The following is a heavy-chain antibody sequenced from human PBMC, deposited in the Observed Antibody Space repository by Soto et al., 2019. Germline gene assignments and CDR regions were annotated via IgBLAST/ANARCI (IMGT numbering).Heavy chain of an antibody. CDR2: IKQDGSER. Sequence: EVQLVESGGGLVQPGGSLRLSCAASGFTFNNYWMSWVRQTPGKGLEWVANIKQDGSERFYVDSVKGRFTISRDNADRSLYLQMNSLRAEDTAVYFCARDPGRYDILTGHVRANYMDVWGKGTTVTVSS. D-gene: IGHD3-9*01. J-gene: IGHJ6*03. CDR3: ARDPGRYDILTGHVRANYMDV. CDR1: GFTFNNYW. V-gene: IGHV3-7*01.